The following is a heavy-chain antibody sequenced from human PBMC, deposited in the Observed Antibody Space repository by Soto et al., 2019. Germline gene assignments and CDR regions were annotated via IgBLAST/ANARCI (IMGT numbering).Heavy chain of an antibody. CDR3: ARGGKVVVVPSAFDY. Sequence: QVQLVQSGAEVKKPGASVKVSCKASGDTFTDYYIHWVRQAPGQGLEWMGTVNPSGGHTTYAQHSLASMSMPGAPSTSPLYIDLTSLTSEDAAVYYCARGGKVVVVPSAFDYWGQGTLVTVSS. CDR1: GDTFTDYY. D-gene: IGHD2-21*01. J-gene: IGHJ4*02. V-gene: IGHV1-46*01. CDR2: VNPSGGHT.